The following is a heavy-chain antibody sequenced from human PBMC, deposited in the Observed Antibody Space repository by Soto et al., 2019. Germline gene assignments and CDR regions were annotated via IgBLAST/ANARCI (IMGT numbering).Heavy chain of an antibody. CDR3: ARGHYDILTGSLVP. Sequence: SETLSLTCTVSGGSISSYYWSWIRQPPGKGLEWIGYIYYSGSTNYNPSLKSRVTISVDTSKNQFSLKLSSVTAADTAVYYCARGHYDILTGSLVPWGQGTLVTVSS. V-gene: IGHV4-59*01. CDR1: GGSISSYY. D-gene: IGHD3-9*01. J-gene: IGHJ5*02. CDR2: IYYSGST.